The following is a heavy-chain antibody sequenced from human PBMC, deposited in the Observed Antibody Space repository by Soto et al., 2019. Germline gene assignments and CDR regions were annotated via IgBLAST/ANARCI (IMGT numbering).Heavy chain of an antibody. J-gene: IGHJ4*02. CDR2: INPNSGGT. CDR3: VRVLMAARGSPVL. V-gene: IGHV1-2*04. CDR1: GYTFTGYY. Sequence: GASVKVSCKASGYTFTGYYLYWVRQAPGQGLEWMGWINPNSGGTNYAQKFQGWVTMSRDTSNSTAYMELNRLRSDDTAVYYCVRVLMAARGSPVLCGQGILVTLSS. D-gene: IGHD6-6*01.